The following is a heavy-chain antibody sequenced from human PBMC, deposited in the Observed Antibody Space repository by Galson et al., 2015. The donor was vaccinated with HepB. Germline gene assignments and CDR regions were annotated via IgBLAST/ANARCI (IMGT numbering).Heavy chain of an antibody. V-gene: IGHV3-43*01. D-gene: IGHD6-19*01. J-gene: IGHJ4*02. CDR3: AKDTSIAVAGSGFDY. CDR2: ISWDGGST. CDR1: GFTFDDYT. Sequence: SLRLSCAASGFTFDDYTMHWVRQAPGKGLEWVSLISWDGGSTYYADSVKGRFTISRDNSKNSLYLQMNSLRTEDTALYYCAKDTSIAVAGSGFDYWGQGTLVTVSS.